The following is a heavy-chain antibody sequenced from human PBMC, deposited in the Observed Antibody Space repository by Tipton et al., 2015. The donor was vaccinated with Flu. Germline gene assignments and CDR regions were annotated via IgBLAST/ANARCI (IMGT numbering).Heavy chain of an antibody. J-gene: IGHJ3*02. CDR1: GGSVSSSGYY. CDR2: IYYSGTT. Sequence: TLSLTCSVSGGSVSSSGYYWTWIRQPPGKGLEWIGTIYYSGTTYYNPSLKSRVTVSVDTSKNLFSLKLSSVTAADTAVYYCARGVLLHYDAFDIWGQGTMVTVSS. CDR3: ARGVLLHYDAFDI. V-gene: IGHV4-39*01. D-gene: IGHD2-8*01.